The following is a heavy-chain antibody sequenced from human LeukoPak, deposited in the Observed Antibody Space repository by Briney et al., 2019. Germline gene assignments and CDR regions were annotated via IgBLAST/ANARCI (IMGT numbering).Heavy chain of an antibody. V-gene: IGHV4-39*01. CDR1: GASISRSDYF. J-gene: IGHJ4*02. CDR2: IYYSGST. Sequence: TSETLSLTCTVSGASISRSDYFWGWIRQPPGKGLEWIGSIYYSGSTYYSPSLKGRVTISVDTSKNQFSLKLNSVTAADTAVYYCARSSEYGDPFNYWGQGTLVTVSS. CDR3: ARSSEYGDPFNY. D-gene: IGHD4-17*01.